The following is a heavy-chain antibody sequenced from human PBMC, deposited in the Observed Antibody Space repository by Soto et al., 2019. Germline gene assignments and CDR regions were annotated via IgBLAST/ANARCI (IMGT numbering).Heavy chain of an antibody. V-gene: IGHV1-18*04. CDR1: GYTFTSYG. J-gene: IGHJ3*02. Sequence: ASVKVSCKASGYTFTSYGISWVRQAPGQGLEWMGWISAYNGNTNYAQKLQGRVTMTTHTRTSTAYMELRSLRSDDTAVYYCARLSLFAPPKSCVRDSSGYAFDIWGQGTMVTVPS. D-gene: IGHD3-22*01. CDR2: ISAYNGNT. CDR3: ARLSLFAPPKSCVRDSSGYAFDI.